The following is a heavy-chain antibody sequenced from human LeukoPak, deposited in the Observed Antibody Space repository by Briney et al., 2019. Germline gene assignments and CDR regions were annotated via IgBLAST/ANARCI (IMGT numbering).Heavy chain of an antibody. CDR3: AELGITMIGGV. J-gene: IGHJ6*04. CDR2: IYYSGST. CDR1: GASISNTAYY. Sequence: SETLSLTCTVSGASISNTAYYWAWIRQPPGKGLEYIGSIYYSGSTYHSPSLKSRVTISVDSSKNQFSLKLSSVTAADTAVYYCAELGITMIGGVWGKGTTVTISS. D-gene: IGHD3-10*02. V-gene: IGHV4-39*01.